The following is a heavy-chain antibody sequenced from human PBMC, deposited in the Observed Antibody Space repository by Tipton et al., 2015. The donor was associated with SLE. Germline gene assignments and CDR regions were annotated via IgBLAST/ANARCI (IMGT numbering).Heavy chain of an antibody. D-gene: IGHD1-26*01. CDR3: ATEGRIVGAPLVDY. J-gene: IGHJ4*02. CDR1: GFTFSSYW. V-gene: IGHV3-23*01. CDR2: ISGSGGST. Sequence: SLRLSCAASGFTFSSYWMSWVRQAPGKGLEWVLAISGSGGSTYYADSVKGRFTISRDNSKNTLYLQMNSLRAEDTAVYYCATEGRIVGAPLVDYWGQGTLVTVSS.